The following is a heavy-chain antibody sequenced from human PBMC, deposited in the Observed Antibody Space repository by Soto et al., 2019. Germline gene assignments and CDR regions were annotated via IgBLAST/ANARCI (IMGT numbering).Heavy chain of an antibody. D-gene: IGHD2-21*02. CDR1: GGSISSSSYY. J-gene: IGHJ4*02. CDR3: ASEANCGGDCYFY. V-gene: IGHV4-39*01. Sequence: ASETLSLTCTVSGGSISSSSYYWGWIRQPPGKGLEWIGSIYYIGSTYYNPSLKSRVTISVDTSKNQFSLKLSSVTAADTAVYYCASEANCGGDCYFYWGQGTLVTVSS. CDR2: IYYIGST.